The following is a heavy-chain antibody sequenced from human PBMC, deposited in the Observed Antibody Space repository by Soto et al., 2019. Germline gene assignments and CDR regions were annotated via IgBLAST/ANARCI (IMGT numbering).Heavy chain of an antibody. D-gene: IGHD3-10*01. CDR3: GRSSGVPTPDFAY. CDR1: GFTFNIYA. CDR2: ISHDGTSR. Sequence: QVRLVESGGGVVQPGRSLRLSCAASGFTFNIYAMHWVRQAPGKGLEWGAVISHDGTSRYYAGSVKGRVTISRDNSKSMVFVQMNSLGVEDTAVYYCGRSSGVPTPDFAYWGQGTLVTVSS. J-gene: IGHJ4*02. V-gene: IGHV3-30-3*01.